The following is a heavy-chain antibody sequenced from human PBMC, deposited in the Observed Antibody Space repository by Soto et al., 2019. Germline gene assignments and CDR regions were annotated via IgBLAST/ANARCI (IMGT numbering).Heavy chain of an antibody. D-gene: IGHD6-13*01. CDR3: ARDSGSSPYNWFDP. CDR2: ISYDGNNR. Sequence: PGGSLRLSCAASGFTFSSYAMHWVRQAPGKGLEWVAFISYDGNNRYYADSVKGRFTISRDNSKNTLYLQMNSLRAEDTAVYYCARDSGSSPYNWFDPWGQGTLVTVSS. V-gene: IGHV3-30-3*01. CDR1: GFTFSSYA. J-gene: IGHJ5*02.